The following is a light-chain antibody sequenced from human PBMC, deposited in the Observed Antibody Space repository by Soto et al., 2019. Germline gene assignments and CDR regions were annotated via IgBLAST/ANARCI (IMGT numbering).Light chain of an antibody. V-gene: IGKV1-5*03. J-gene: IGKJ1*01. CDR2: QVS. CDR3: QQYNTSPWT. Sequence: DIQMTQSPSTLSASVGDRVTITCRASQSIGSWLAWFQQKAGKAPKLLTYQVSSLESGIPSRFSGRGSGTEFTLTNSSPLPDDFATYDCQQYNTSPWTFGQGTKVDIK. CDR1: QSIGSW.